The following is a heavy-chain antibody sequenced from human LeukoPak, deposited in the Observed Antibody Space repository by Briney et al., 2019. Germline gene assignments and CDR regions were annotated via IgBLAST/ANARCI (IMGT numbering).Heavy chain of an antibody. CDR2: FDPEDGET. D-gene: IGHD6-6*01. J-gene: IGHJ3*02. Sequence: ASVKVSCKVSGYTLTELSMHWVRQAPGKGREWRGGFDPEDGETIYAQKFQGRVTMTEDTSTDTAYMELSSLRSEDTAVYYCATDLVSTYSSSGAFDIWGQGTMVTVSS. CDR3: ATDLVSTYSSSGAFDI. CDR1: GYTLTELS. V-gene: IGHV1-24*01.